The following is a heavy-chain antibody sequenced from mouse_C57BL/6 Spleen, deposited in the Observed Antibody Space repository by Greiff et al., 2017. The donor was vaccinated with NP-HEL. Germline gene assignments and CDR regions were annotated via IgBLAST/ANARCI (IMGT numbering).Heavy chain of an antibody. CDR2: ISDGGSYT. Sequence: EVQLVESGGGLVKPGGSLKLSCAASGFTFSSYAMSWVRQTPEKRLEWVATISDGGSYTYYPDNVKGRFTISRDNAKNNLYLQMSHLKSEDTAVYYCARDNYDYDDAYWGQRTLVTVSA. CDR3: ARDNYDYDDAY. J-gene: IGHJ3*01. D-gene: IGHD2-4*01. CDR1: GFTFSSYA. V-gene: IGHV5-4*01.